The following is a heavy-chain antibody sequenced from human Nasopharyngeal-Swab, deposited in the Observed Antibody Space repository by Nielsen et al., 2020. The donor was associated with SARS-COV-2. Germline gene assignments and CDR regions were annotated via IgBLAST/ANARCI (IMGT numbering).Heavy chain of an antibody. J-gene: IGHJ3*02. CDR3: ARDSWRGPLNDAFDI. V-gene: IGHV3-21*06. CDR1: EFTFKSYS. Sequence: GGSLRLSCAASEFTFKSYSMNWVRQAPGKGLEWVSSISSSSYYIFYADSVKGRFTISRDNAKNSLYLQMNSLRAEDTAVYYCARDSWRGPLNDAFDIWGQGTMVTVSS. D-gene: IGHD5-24*01. CDR2: ISSSSYYI.